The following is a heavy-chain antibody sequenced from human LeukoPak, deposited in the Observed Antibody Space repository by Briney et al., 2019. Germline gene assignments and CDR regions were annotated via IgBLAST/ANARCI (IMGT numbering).Heavy chain of an antibody. CDR1: GASISTGSYY. D-gene: IGHD3-22*01. CDR2: IYYSGST. Sequence: SQTLSLTCSVSGASISTGSYYWSWIRQSAGKGLEWIGYIYYSGSTNYNPSLKSRVTISVDTSKNQFSLKLSSVTAADTAVYYCARRPYYYDSSGYAHFDYWGQGTLVTVSS. CDR3: ARRPYYYDSSGYAHFDY. V-gene: IGHV4-61*09. J-gene: IGHJ4*02.